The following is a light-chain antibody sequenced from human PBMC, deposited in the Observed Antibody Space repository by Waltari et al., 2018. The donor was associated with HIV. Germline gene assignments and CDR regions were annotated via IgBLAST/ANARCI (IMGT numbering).Light chain of an antibody. V-gene: IGKV4-1*01. J-gene: IGKJ4*01. CDR1: QSISYRSTPNAP. CDR3: QQYYDKPLT. Sequence: DITLTHTPDSLPVSLGSRAATNCTSSQSISYRSTPNAPLAWYQQKPRQPPKLLMFWVSVRASGVPDRFTSSGSETDFTLTINSVQAEDVAVYFCQQYYDKPLTFGRGTKVEI. CDR2: WVS.